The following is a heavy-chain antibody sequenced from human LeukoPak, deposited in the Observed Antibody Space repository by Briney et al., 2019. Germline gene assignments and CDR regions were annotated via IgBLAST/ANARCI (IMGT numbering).Heavy chain of an antibody. Sequence: SETLSLTCTVSGGSLSSSSYYWGWIRQPPGKGLEWIGSIYYSGSTYYNPSLKSRVTISVDTSKNQFSLKLSSVTAADTAVYYCARDPQVRAFDIWGQGTMVTVSS. D-gene: IGHD4/OR15-4a*01. CDR3: ARDPQVRAFDI. CDR2: IYYSGST. J-gene: IGHJ3*02. V-gene: IGHV4-39*07. CDR1: GGSLSSSSYY.